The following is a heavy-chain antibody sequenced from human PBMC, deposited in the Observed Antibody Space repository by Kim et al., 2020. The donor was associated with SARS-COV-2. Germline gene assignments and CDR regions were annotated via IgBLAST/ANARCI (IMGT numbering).Heavy chain of an antibody. V-gene: IGHV4-39*01. CDR3: ARCSSWYWFDP. CDR1: GGSISSSSYY. Sequence: SETLSLTCTVSGGSISSSSYYWGWIRQPPGKGLEWIGSIYYSGSTYYNPSLKSRVTISVDTSKNQFSLKLSSVTAADTAVYYCARCSSWYWFDPWGQGTL. J-gene: IGHJ5*02. D-gene: IGHD6-13*01. CDR2: IYYSGST.